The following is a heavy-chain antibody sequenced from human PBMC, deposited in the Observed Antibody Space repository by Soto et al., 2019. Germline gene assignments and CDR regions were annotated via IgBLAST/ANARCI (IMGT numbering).Heavy chain of an antibody. CDR1: GGTFSSYA. V-gene: IGHV1-69*13. CDR3: ARDGGGYCSGGSCYHDAFDI. D-gene: IGHD2-15*01. CDR2: IIPIFGTA. J-gene: IGHJ3*02. Sequence: SVKVSCKASGGTFSSYAISWVRQAPGQGLEWMGGIIPIFGTANYAQKFQGRVTITADESTSTAYMELSSLRSEETAVYYCARDGGGYCSGGSCYHDAFDIWGQRTMVTVSS.